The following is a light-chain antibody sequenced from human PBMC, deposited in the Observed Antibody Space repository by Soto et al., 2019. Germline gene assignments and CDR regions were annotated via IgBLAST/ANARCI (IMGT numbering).Light chain of an antibody. CDR2: AAS. V-gene: IGKV1-39*01. CDR3: QQSYSAPIT. J-gene: IGKJ5*01. CDR1: QSISNY. Sequence: DIQMTQSPSSLSASIGDRAIITCRASQSISNYLNWYQQKPGKAPKLLIFAASSLQSGVPARFSGSGSGTNFTLTISRLQPEDFAAYYCQQSYSAPITFGQGTRLEIK.